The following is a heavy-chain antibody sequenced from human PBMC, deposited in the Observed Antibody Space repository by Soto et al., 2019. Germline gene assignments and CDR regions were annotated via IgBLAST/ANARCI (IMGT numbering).Heavy chain of an antibody. CDR2: INHSGST. Sequence: SETLSLTCAVYGGSFSGYYWSWIRQPPGKGLEWIGEINHSGSTNYNPSLKSRVTISVDTSKNQFSLKLSSVTAADTAVYYCARASLRYYYDSSGSLYYYGMDVWGQGTTVTVSS. CDR3: ARASLRYYYDSSGSLYYYGMDV. V-gene: IGHV4-34*01. J-gene: IGHJ6*02. D-gene: IGHD3-22*01. CDR1: GGSFSGYY.